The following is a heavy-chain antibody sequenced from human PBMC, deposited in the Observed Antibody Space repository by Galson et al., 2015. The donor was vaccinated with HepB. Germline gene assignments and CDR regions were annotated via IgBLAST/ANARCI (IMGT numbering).Heavy chain of an antibody. J-gene: IGHJ3*02. CDR3: ATAVLVPARFGADAFDI. Sequence: SVKVSCKASGYTLTELSMHWVRQAPGKGLEWMGGFDPEDGETIYAQKFQGRVTMTEDTSTDTAYMELSSLRSEDTAVYYCATAVLVPARFGADAFDIWGQGTMVTVSS. CDR1: GYTLTELS. CDR2: FDPEDGET. D-gene: IGHD2-2*01. V-gene: IGHV1-24*01.